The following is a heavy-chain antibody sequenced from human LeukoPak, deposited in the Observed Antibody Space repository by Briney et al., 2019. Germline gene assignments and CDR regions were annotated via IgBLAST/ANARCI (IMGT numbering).Heavy chain of an antibody. V-gene: IGHV4-39*07. J-gene: IGHJ6*02. CDR2: IYYSGST. CDR3: ARGLQRIYYYDSSGYYYRVDYYYGMDV. D-gene: IGHD3-22*01. Sequence: SETLSLTCTVSGGSISSSSYYWGWIRQPPGKGLEWIGSIYYSGSTYYNPSLKSRVTISVDTSKNQFSLKLSSVTAADTAVYYCARGLQRIYYYDSSGYYYRVDYYYGMDVWGQGTTVTVSS. CDR1: GGSISSSSYY.